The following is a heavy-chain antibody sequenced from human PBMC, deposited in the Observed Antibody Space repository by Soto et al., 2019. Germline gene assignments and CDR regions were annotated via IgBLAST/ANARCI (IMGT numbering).Heavy chain of an antibody. V-gene: IGHV3-7*01. Sequence: PGGSLRLSCAASGFTFSSYWMSWVRQAPGKGLEWVANIEQDGSEKYYVDSVKGRFTISRDNAKNSLYLQMNSLRAEDTAVYYCARDGAISGSYSPTSYWGQGTLVTVSS. D-gene: IGHD1-26*01. J-gene: IGHJ4*02. CDR2: IEQDGSEK. CDR1: GFTFSSYW. CDR3: ARDGAISGSYSPTSY.